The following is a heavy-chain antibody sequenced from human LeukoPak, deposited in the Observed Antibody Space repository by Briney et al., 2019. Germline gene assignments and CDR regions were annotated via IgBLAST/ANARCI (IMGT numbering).Heavy chain of an antibody. CDR2: IRHSDGST. V-gene: IGHV3-23*01. CDR1: GFTFSSYS. J-gene: IGHJ4*02. CDR3: AKGLETESRLDS. Sequence: GGSLRLSCAASGFTFSSYSMKWVRQAPGKGLEWVSGIRHSDGSTYYADAVKGRFTISSDKSKNTLFLQMNSLRAEDTALYYCAKGLETESRLDSWGQGTLVTVSS. D-gene: IGHD1-1*01.